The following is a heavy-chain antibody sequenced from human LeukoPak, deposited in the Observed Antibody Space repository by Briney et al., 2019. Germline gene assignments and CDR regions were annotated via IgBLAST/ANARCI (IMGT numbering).Heavy chain of an antibody. D-gene: IGHD4-23*01. Sequence: PSETLSLTCTVSGVSISSYYWSWIRQPPGKGLEWIGYIYYSGSTNYSPSLKSRVTISVDTSKNQFSLKLSAVTAADTAVYYCARESSLTLDYGMDVWGQGTTVIVSS. CDR1: GVSISSYY. V-gene: IGHV4-59*01. CDR3: ARESSLTLDYGMDV. CDR2: IYYSGST. J-gene: IGHJ6*02.